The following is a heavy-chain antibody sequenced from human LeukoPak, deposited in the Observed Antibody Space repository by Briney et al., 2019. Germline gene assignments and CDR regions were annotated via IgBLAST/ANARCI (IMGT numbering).Heavy chain of an antibody. Sequence: GGSLRLSCAASGFTFSSYSMNWVRQAPGKGLEWVSSISSSSSYIFYADSVKGRFTISRDNAKNSLYLQTNGLRAEDTAVYYCARGEVVGTTTGVDYWGQGTLVTVSS. CDR1: GFTFSSYS. CDR3: ARGEVVGTTTGVDY. D-gene: IGHD1-26*01. CDR2: ISSSSSYI. V-gene: IGHV3-21*01. J-gene: IGHJ4*02.